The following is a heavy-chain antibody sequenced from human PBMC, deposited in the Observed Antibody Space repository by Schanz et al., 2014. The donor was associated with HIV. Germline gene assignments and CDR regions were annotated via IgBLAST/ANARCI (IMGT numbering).Heavy chain of an antibody. CDR1: GITFSSYA. D-gene: IGHD6-19*01. J-gene: IGHJ6*01. CDR2: IRSDGSDI. Sequence: VQLVESGGGLMQPGGSLRLSCAASGITFSSYAMSWVRQAPGKGLEWVASIRSDGSDIYYADSVKGRFTISRDNTKSSEYLQMNSLRDDDTAVYFCARDSWYNSGWYDDQHSSDVDVWGQGTTVIVSS. V-gene: IGHV3-21*01. CDR3: ARDSWYNSGWYDDQHSSDVDV.